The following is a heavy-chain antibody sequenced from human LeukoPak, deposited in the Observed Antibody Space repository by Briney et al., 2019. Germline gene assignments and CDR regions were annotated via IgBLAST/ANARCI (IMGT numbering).Heavy chain of an antibody. CDR2: IYYSGST. CDR3: ARMMTGYYQFDY. Sequence: PSETLSLTCTVSGGSISSYYWSWIRQPPGKGLEWIGYIYYSGSTNYNPSLKSRVTISVDTSKNQFSLKLSSVTAADTAVYYCARMMTGYYQFDYWGQGTLVTVSS. J-gene: IGHJ4*02. CDR1: GGSISSYY. D-gene: IGHD3-9*01. V-gene: IGHV4-59*08.